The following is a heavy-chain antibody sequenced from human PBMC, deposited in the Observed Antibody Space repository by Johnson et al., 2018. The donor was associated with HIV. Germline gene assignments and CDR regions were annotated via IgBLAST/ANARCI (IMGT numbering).Heavy chain of an antibody. J-gene: IGHJ3*02. CDR1: GFTFSSYG. CDR3: AKDISDILTGGRDAFDI. CDR2: IRYDGSNK. Sequence: QVQLVESGGGLVKPGGSLRLSCAASGFTFSSYGMHWVRQAPGKGLEWVAFIRYDGSNKYYADSVKGRFTISRDNSKNTLYLQMNSLRAEDTALYYCAKDISDILTGGRDAFDIWGQGTMVTVSS. V-gene: IGHV3-30*02. D-gene: IGHD3-9*01.